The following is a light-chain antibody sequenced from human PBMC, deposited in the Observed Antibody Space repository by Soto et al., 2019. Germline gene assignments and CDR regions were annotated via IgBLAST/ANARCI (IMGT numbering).Light chain of an antibody. CDR2: DAS. V-gene: IGKV3-20*01. CDR3: QQYGRSPGLFT. J-gene: IGKJ3*01. Sequence: EVMLSQSPGTLSLSPGERATLSCRASQSVSNTYLAWYQHKPGQAPRLLIYDASSRATGISDRFSGSGSGTDFTLTISRLEPEDFAVYYCQQYGRSPGLFTFGPGTKVAI. CDR1: QSVSNTY.